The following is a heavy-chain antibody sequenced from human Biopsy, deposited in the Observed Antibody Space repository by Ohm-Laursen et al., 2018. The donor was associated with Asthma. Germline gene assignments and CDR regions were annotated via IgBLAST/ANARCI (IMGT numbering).Heavy chain of an antibody. CDR3: ARMISYYHEMRDPFFDY. Sequence: SQTLSLTCTVSGGSVSSGSYYWSWIRQPPGKGLAWVSYISYSGSTDYNPSLKSRLTISMDTSKNQFSLKLSSVTAADTAVYYCARMISYYHEMRDPFFDYWGQGTLVTVSS. V-gene: IGHV4-61*01. D-gene: IGHD3-22*01. J-gene: IGHJ4*02. CDR2: ISYSGST. CDR1: GGSVSSGSYY.